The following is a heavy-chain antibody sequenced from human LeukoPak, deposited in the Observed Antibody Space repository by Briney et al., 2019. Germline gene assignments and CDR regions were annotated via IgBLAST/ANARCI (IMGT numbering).Heavy chain of an antibody. CDR3: ASSGSGYYSNYGWYFDL. V-gene: IGHV4-59*01. J-gene: IGHJ2*01. Sequence: SETLSLTCIVSGGSIGSYYWSWIRQPPGKGLEWIGHIYHSGSTNYNPSLKSRVTISVDTSKNQFSLKLSSVTAADTAVYYCASSGSGYYSNYGWYFDLWGRGTLVTVSS. CDR1: GGSIGSYY. CDR2: IYHSGST. D-gene: IGHD4-11*01.